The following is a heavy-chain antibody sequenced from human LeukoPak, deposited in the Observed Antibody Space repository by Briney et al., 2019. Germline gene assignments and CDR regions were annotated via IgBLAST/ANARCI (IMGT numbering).Heavy chain of an antibody. V-gene: IGHV3-30*18. D-gene: IGHD3-10*01. CDR3: AKDRGWGYYSSGSYRVRYYFEY. J-gene: IGHJ4*01. CDR1: GFTFSSYG. Sequence: PGRSLRLSCAASGFTFSSYGMHWVRQAPGKGLEWVAVISYDGSNKYYADSVKGRFTISRDNSKNTLYLQMNSLRAEDTAVYYCAKDRGWGYYSSGSYRVRYYFEYCGHGTPVTVSS. CDR2: ISYDGSNK.